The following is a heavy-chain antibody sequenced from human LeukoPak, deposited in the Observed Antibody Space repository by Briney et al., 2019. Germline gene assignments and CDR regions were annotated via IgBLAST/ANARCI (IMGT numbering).Heavy chain of an antibody. Sequence: SQTLSLTCTVSGGSISSGGYYWSWLRQPAGKGLEWIGRIYTSGSTNYNPSLKSRVTMSVDTSKNQFSLKLSSVTAADTAVYYCARDNGDYYFDYWGQGTLVTVSS. J-gene: IGHJ4*02. D-gene: IGHD4-17*01. CDR3: ARDNGDYYFDY. CDR2: IYTSGST. CDR1: GGSISSGGYY. V-gene: IGHV4-61*02.